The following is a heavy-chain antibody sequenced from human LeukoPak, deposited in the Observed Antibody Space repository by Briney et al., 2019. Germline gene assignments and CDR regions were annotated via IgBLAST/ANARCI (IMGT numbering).Heavy chain of an antibody. CDR3: ARIPDVSGWPFDY. Sequence: PSETLSLTCTASDGSINSDFWTWIRHPPGKGLEWIGYIRYGGRTSYNPSLKTRVSISIDASKNLFSLKVRSVTTADTAIYYCARIPDVSGWPFDYWGQGTLVTVSS. V-gene: IGHV4-59*01. D-gene: IGHD6-19*01. J-gene: IGHJ4*02. CDR1: DGSINSDF. CDR2: IRYGGRT.